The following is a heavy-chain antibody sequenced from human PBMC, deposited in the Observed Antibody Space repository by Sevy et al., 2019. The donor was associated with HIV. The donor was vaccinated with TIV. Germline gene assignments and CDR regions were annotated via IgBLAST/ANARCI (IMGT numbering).Heavy chain of an antibody. CDR2: IYFTGTT. Sequence: SETLSLTCTVSGGSISSSSYYWGWIRQPPGKGLEWIGSIYFTGTTYYNPSLKSRVTISVDTSKNQFSLRLNSVTAADTAVYYSANFDYGDYVNYFDFWGQGTLVTVSS. CDR1: GGSISSSSYY. D-gene: IGHD4-17*01. V-gene: IGHV4-39*01. J-gene: IGHJ4*02. CDR3: ANFDYGDYVNYFDF.